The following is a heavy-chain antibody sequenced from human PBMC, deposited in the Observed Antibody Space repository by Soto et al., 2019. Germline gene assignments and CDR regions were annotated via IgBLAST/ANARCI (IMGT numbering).Heavy chain of an antibody. CDR2: LCSGRST. CDR3: ARDPLWGTDMVLWYFDL. V-gene: IGHV4-39*02. Sequence: SETLSLTCTVSGGSISNRDDCWGWIRQPPGKGLEWIGNLCSGRSTNYNPSLHSRVTVSADTSKNQISLKLSSVTAADTAVYYCARDPLWGTDMVLWYFDLWGRGTLVTVPS. D-gene: IGHD5-18*01. J-gene: IGHJ2*01. CDR1: GGSISNRDDC.